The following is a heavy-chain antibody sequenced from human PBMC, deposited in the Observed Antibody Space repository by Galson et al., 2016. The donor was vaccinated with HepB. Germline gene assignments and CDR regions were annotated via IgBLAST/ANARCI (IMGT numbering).Heavy chain of an antibody. CDR3: AGYSSNWYP. D-gene: IGHD6-13*01. Sequence: TLSLTCTVTGGSIGSGSYYWSWIRQPAGKGLEWIGRVETSGRCNYSPSLKSRVTISRDTSTIQISLKVTSVTAADTAVYYCAGYSSNWYPWGQGARVIVSS. CDR2: VETSGRC. CDR1: GGSIGSGSYY. J-gene: IGHJ5*02. V-gene: IGHV4-61*02.